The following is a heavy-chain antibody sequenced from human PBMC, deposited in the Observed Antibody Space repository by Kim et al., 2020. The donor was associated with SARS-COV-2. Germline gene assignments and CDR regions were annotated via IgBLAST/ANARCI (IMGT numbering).Heavy chain of an antibody. V-gene: IGHV3-11*01. Sequence: TIYYADSVKGRLTISRDNAKSSLYLQLKSLRAEDTAVYFCARYYYSYGMDVWGQGTTVTVSS. CDR2: TI. J-gene: IGHJ6*02. CDR3: ARYYYSYGMDV. D-gene: IGHD3-16*01.